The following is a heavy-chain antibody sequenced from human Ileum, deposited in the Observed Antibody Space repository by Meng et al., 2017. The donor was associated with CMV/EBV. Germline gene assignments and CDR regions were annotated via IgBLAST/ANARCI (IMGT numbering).Heavy chain of an antibody. CDR2: ISSSSSTI. CDR1: GFTFSSYS. V-gene: IGHV3-48*04. CDR3: ARAPTIAAAGTPNYYYYYGMDV. D-gene: IGHD6-13*01. Sequence: ESLKISCAASGFTFSSYSMNWVRQAPGKGLEWVSYISSSSSTIYYADSVKGRFTISRDNAKNSLYLQMNSLRAEDTAVYYCARAPTIAAAGTPNYYYYYGMDVWGQGTTVTVSS. J-gene: IGHJ6*02.